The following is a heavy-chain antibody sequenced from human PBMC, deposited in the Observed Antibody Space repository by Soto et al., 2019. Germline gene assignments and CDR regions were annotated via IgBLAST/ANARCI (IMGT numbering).Heavy chain of an antibody. D-gene: IGHD3-10*01. CDR2: ISDSSSTI. CDR3: TRDRGFFDLLRDPTFDP. CDR1: GFTFNTYN. J-gene: IGHJ5*02. Sequence: GGSLRLSCAASGFTFNTYNMNWVRQAPGKGLEWVSYISDSSSTIHYADSVKGRFTISRDNAKNSLYLQMNSLRAEDTAVYYCTRDRGFFDLLRDPTFDPWGQGSLVTVSS. V-gene: IGHV3-48*01.